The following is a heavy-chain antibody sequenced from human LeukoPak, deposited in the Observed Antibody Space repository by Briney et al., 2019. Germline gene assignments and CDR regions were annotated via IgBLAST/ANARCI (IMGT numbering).Heavy chain of an antibody. CDR2: IYHSGST. CDR1: GYSISSGCY. Sequence: SETLSLTCTVSGYSISSGCYWGWIRQPPGKGLEWIGSIYHSGSTYYNPSLKSRVTISVDTSKNQFSLKLSSVTAADTAVYYCARVDGANWGLSWFDPWGQGTLVTVSS. CDR3: ARVDGANWGLSWFDP. J-gene: IGHJ5*02. D-gene: IGHD7-27*01. V-gene: IGHV4-38-2*02.